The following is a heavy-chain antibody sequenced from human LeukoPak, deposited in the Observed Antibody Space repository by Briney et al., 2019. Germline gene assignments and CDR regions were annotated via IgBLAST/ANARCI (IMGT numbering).Heavy chain of an antibody. CDR2: IYPGDSDT. D-gene: IGHD6-6*01. Sequence: GESLKISCKGSGYSFTSYWIGWVRQMPGKGPEWMGIIYPGDSDTRYSPSFQGQVTISADKSISTAYLQWSSLKASDTAMYYCARQQSPSIAARRRPNYNYYYGMDVWGQGTTVTVSS. J-gene: IGHJ6*02. CDR3: ARQQSPSIAARRRPNYNYYYGMDV. V-gene: IGHV5-51*01. CDR1: GYSFTSYW.